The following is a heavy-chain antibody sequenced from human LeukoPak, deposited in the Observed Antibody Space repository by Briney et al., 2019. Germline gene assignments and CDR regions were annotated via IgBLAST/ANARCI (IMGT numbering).Heavy chain of an antibody. Sequence: AASVKVSCKASGYTFTSYDINWVRPATGQGLEWMGWMNPNSGNTGYAQKFQGRVTMTRNTSISTAYMELSSLRSEDTAVYYCARGQLRGSETALFDWGQGTLVTVSS. V-gene: IGHV1-8*01. CDR2: MNPNSGNT. D-gene: IGHD2-21*01. CDR1: GYTFTSYD. CDR3: ARGQLRGSETALFD. J-gene: IGHJ4*02.